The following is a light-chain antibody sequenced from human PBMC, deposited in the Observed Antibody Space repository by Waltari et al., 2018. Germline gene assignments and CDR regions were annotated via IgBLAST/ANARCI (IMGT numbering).Light chain of an antibody. CDR1: DAINKW. CDR3: QQYNRFSP. J-gene: IGKJ1*01. V-gene: IGKV1-5*01. CDR2: DAS. Sequence: TQLSQFPSTLAASVGDRLTITCRARDAINKWLAWYQQKPGKAPKVPIYDASTLQSGVPSRFSGSGSGTEFTLTIDSLQPDDFATYYCQQYNRFSPFGQGTNVEVK.